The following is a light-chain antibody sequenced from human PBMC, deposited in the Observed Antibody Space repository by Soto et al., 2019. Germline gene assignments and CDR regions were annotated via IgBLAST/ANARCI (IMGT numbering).Light chain of an antibody. CDR1: SXDVGGYNY. V-gene: IGLV2-14*01. Sequence: ALTQPASVSGSPGQSITISCTGTSXDVGGYNYVSWYQQHPGKAPKLMIYEVSNRPSGVSNRFSGSKSGNTASLTISGLQAEDEADYYCSSYTSSSTNYVFGTGTKVTVL. CDR2: EVS. CDR3: SSYTSSSTNYV. J-gene: IGLJ1*01.